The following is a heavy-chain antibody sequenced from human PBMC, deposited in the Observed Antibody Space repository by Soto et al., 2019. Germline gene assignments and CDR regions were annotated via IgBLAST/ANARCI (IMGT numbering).Heavy chain of an antibody. CDR1: NYAFTSYG. V-gene: IGHV1-18*01. CDR3: AGDASQSSSTPLDWVDP. Sequence: QVQLLQSGAEVKKPCASVKVSCKASNYAFTSYGIIWVRQAPGQGLEWMGWISAGKGNINYAHRVQDRITLTTDTSTRTAYMELRRLRFDDTASYYRAGDASQSSSTPLDWVDPWGQGALVTVSS. D-gene: IGHD6-6*01. J-gene: IGHJ5*02. CDR2: ISAGKGNI.